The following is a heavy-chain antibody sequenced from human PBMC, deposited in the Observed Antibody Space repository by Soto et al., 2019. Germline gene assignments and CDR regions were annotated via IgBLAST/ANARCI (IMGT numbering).Heavy chain of an antibody. D-gene: IGHD1-7*01. V-gene: IGHV3-30-3*01. CDR3: ARSNYPSYRNGAFDI. CDR1: GFTFSSYA. J-gene: IGHJ3*02. Sequence: GGSLRLSCAASGFTFSSYAMHWVRQAPGKGLEWVAVISYDGSNKYYADSVKGRFTISRDNSKNTLYLQMNSLRAEDTAVYYCARSNYPSYRNGAFDIWGQGTMVTVSS. CDR2: ISYDGSNK.